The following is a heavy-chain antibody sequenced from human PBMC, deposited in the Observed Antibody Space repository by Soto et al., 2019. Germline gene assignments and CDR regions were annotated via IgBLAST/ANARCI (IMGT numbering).Heavy chain of an antibody. Sequence: QVQLQESGPGLVESSGTLSLTCEVSSDSISSGNWWSWVRQPPGKGLEWIGEIYYTGATNYNPSLKSRVTMTIDKSKDQFSLNLRSATAADTAVYYCARVFSSGSGWMYYFDFWGQGILVSVSS. CDR2: IYYTGAT. J-gene: IGHJ4*02. D-gene: IGHD6-25*01. V-gene: IGHV4-4*02. CDR3: ARVFSSGSGWMYYFDF. CDR1: SDSISSGNW.